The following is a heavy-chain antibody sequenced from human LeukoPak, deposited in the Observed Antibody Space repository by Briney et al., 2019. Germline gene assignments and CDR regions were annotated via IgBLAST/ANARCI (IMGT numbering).Heavy chain of an antibody. CDR1: GFTFCYHS. CDR3: ARLLKYYYDSSGSGEDWYFDL. D-gene: IGHD3-22*01. J-gene: IGHJ2*01. Sequence: GGSLRLLCAAYGFTFCYHSMNWVRQAPGEGLEGISYISRSGGTNYYAYSVKGLFTISRDHADSSLYLQMNSLRDEDTAVYYCARLLKYYYDSSGSGEDWYFDLWGRGTLVTVSS. CDR2: ISRSGGTN. V-gene: IGHV3-48*02.